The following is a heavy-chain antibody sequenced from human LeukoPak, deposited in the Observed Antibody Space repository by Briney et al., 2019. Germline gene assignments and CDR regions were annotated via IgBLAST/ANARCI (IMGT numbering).Heavy chain of an antibody. CDR2: IYSSGST. Sequence: PSQTLSLTCTVSGGSISSFYWNWIRQPPGKGLEWIGYIYSSGSTNYNPSLKSRVTISEDTSKNQFSLNLKSVTAADTAVYYCARGGISSAEGRFDYWGQGTLVTVSS. D-gene: IGHD6-13*01. CDR1: GGSISSFY. J-gene: IGHJ4*02. V-gene: IGHV4-59*01. CDR3: ARGGISSAEGRFDY.